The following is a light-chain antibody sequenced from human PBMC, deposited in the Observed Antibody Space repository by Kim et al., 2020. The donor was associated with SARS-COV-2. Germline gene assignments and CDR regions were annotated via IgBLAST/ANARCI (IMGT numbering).Light chain of an antibody. CDR2: DAS. Sequence: SPGERATVPCRASQSVSSSLAWYQQKPGQAPRLRIYDASNRATGIPARFSGSGSGTDFTLTINSLEPEDFAVYYCQQRSIWPPGSFGQGTKLEI. CDR1: QSVSSS. CDR3: QQRSIWPPGS. V-gene: IGKV3-11*01. J-gene: IGKJ2*04.